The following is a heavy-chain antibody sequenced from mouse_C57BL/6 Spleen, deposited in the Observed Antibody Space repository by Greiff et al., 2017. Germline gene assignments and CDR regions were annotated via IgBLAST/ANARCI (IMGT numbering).Heavy chain of an antibody. D-gene: IGHD2-2*01. J-gene: IGHJ4*01. CDR2: IHPNSGST. Sequence: QVQLQQPGAELVKPGASVKLSCKASGYTFTSYWMHWVKQRPGQGLEWIGMIHPNSGSTNYNEKFKSKATLTVDKSSSTAYMQLSSLTSEDSAVYYCARGGDDEGHYAMEYWGEGTSVTVSS. V-gene: IGHV1-64*01. CDR3: ARGGDDEGHYAMEY. CDR1: GYTFTSYW.